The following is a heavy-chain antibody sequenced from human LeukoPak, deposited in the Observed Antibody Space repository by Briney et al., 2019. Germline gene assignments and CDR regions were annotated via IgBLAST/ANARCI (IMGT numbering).Heavy chain of an antibody. CDR1: GGPISSGGYY. CDR2: IYYSGST. CDR3: AREGMTIDAFDI. J-gene: IGHJ3*02. Sequence: SETLSLTCTVSGGPISSGGYYWSWIRQHPGKGLEWIGYIYYSGSTYYNPSLKSRVTISVDTSKNQFSLKLSSVTAADTAVYYCAREGMTIDAFDIWGQGTMVTVSS. V-gene: IGHV4-31*03. D-gene: IGHD4/OR15-4a*01.